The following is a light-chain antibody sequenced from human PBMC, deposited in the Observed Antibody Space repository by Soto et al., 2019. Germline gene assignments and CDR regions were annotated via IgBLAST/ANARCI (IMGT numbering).Light chain of an antibody. CDR2: DAS. V-gene: IGKV3-11*01. J-gene: IGKJ5*01. CDR1: QSLNIY. Sequence: EIVLTQPPATLSLSPGERATLSCRASQSLNIYLAWYQQKPGQAPRLLIYDASNRATGIPARFSGSGSETDFTLTISSLEPEDFAVYYCQQRRSWPITFGQGTRLEIK. CDR3: QQRRSWPIT.